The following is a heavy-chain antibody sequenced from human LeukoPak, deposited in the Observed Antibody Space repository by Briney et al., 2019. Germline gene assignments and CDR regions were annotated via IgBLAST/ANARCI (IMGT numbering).Heavy chain of an antibody. V-gene: IGHV1-8*01. CDR3: ARGVAGGDF. D-gene: IGHD6-19*01. Sequence: ASVKVSRKASGYTFTSFEINWVRQSTGQGLEWMGWVNPDSGKTAYALKFQDGLIMTTNISLSTVYMELASLKSEDTAVYYCARGVAGGDFWGQGTLVTVSS. CDR1: GYTFTSFE. J-gene: IGHJ4*02. CDR2: VNPDSGKT.